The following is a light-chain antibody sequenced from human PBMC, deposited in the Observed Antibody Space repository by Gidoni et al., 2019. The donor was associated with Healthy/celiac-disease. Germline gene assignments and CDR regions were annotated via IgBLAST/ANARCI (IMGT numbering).Light chain of an antibody. CDR3: QQSYSTPLT. CDR1: QSIRSY. CDR2: AAY. Sequence: DIKMTKSPSSLSASVGDRVTITCRASQSIRSYLNWYQQKPVKDPKLLIYAAYSLQSGVPSRFSGSGSGTDFTLTISSLQPEDFATYYCQQSYSTPLTFGGETKVKIK. V-gene: IGKV1-39*01. J-gene: IGKJ4*01.